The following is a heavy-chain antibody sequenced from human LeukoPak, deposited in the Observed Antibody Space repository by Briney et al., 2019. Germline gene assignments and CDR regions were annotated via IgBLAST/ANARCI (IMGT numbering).Heavy chain of an antibody. CDR3: ATQVGAARTYFDY. V-gene: IGHV4-39*01. D-gene: IGHD6-6*01. CDR2: IYYSGTT. CDR1: GGSIRSSSYY. Sequence: SETLSLTCAVSGGSIRSSSYYWGWIRQPPGRGLEWIGSIYYSGTTYYNPSLKSRVTISVDTSKNQFSLNLNSVTAADTAVYYCATQVGAARTYFDYWGQGTLVTVSS. J-gene: IGHJ4*02.